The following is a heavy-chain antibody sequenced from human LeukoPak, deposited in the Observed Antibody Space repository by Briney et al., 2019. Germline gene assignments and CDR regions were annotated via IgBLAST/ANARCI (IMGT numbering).Heavy chain of an antibody. CDR1: GFTFSSYS. D-gene: IGHD6-6*01. Sequence: GGSLRLSCAASGFTFSSYSMDWVRQAPGKGPEWVSSISSSSSYIYYADSVKGRFTISRDNAKNSLYLQMNSLRAEDTAVYYCARAQGSSSDYWGQGTLVTVSS. V-gene: IGHV3-21*01. CDR2: ISSSSSYI. CDR3: ARAQGSSSDY. J-gene: IGHJ4*02.